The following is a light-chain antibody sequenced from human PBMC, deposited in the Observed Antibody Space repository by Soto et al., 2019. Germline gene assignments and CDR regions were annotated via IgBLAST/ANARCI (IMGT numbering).Light chain of an antibody. V-gene: IGKV3-15*01. J-gene: IGKJ1*01. Sequence: EVVLTQSPATLSVSPGERATLSCRASQKFGANLAWYQQRPGQAPRLLIFGVSTSAAGVPGRFSGSGSGTEFTLTINSLQSEDFAVYYCHHYSDWRSFGQGTKVEIK. CDR3: HHYSDWRS. CDR2: GVS. CDR1: QKFGAN.